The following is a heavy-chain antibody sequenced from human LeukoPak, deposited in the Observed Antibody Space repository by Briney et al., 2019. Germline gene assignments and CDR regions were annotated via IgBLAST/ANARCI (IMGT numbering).Heavy chain of an antibody. V-gene: IGHV3-23*01. Sequence: GGSLRLSCAASGFTFSDYAMSWVRQAPGKGLEWVSAIRASSSITYYADSVKGRFTISRDNAKNTLYLQMNSLRAEDTAVYYWAKGDDFYDILTAYAFDIWGQRKMVTVSS. J-gene: IGHJ3*02. CDR1: GFTFSDYA. CDR2: IRASSSIT. CDR3: AKGDDFYDILTAYAFDI. D-gene: IGHD3-9*01.